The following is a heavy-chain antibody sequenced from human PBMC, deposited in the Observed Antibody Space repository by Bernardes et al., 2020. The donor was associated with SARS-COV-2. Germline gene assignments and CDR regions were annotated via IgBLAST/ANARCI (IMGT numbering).Heavy chain of an antibody. V-gene: IGHV4-39*01. CDR3: ARHSLDYDYVWGTQTYYYYGMDV. CDR2: IYYSGST. CDR1: GGSISSSIYY. Sequence: SETLSLTCTVSGGSISSSIYYWGWIRQPPGQGLEWLWSIYYSGSTYYNPSLKSRVTISVDTSKNQFSLKLSSVTAADTAVYYCARHSLDYDYVWGTQTYYYYGMDVWGQGTTVTVSS. D-gene: IGHD3-16*01. J-gene: IGHJ6*02.